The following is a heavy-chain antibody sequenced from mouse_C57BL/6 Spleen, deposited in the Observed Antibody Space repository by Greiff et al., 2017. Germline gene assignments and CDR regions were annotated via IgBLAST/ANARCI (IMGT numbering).Heavy chain of an antibody. CDR1: GYSITSYY. V-gene: IGHV3-8*01. CDR3: ARSSGYVAWLAY. CDR2: ISYSGST. Sequence: DVKLQESGPGLAKPSQTLSLPCSVTGYSITSYYWNWIRKFPGNKLEYMGYISYSGSTYYNPSLKCRISITRDTSKNQYYLQLNSLTTEDTATYYCARSSGYVAWLAYWGQGTLVTVSA. J-gene: IGHJ3*01. D-gene: IGHD3-2*02.